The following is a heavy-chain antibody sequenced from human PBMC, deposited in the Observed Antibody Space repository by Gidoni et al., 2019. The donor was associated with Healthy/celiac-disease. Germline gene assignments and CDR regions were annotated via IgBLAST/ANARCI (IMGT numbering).Heavy chain of an antibody. D-gene: IGHD3-3*01. J-gene: IGHJ5*02. CDR3: ARGLRRFLEWLRWFDP. Sequence: QVQLQQWGAGLLKPSETLSLTCAVYGGSFSGYYWSWIRQPPGKGLEWIGEINHSGSTNYNPSLKSRVTISVDTSKNQFSLKLSSVTAADTAVYYCARGLRRFLEWLRWFDPWGQGTLVTVSS. CDR1: GGSFSGYY. CDR2: INHSGST. V-gene: IGHV4-34*01.